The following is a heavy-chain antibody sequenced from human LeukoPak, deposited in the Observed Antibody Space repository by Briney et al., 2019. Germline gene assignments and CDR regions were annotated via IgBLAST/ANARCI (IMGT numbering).Heavy chain of an antibody. CDR3: AKDSDTAMPPYYYYYGMDV. Sequence: GGSLRLSCATAGFTFSTFGIHWVRQTPGKGLEWAAVISYDGSNKYYADSVKGRFTISRDNSKNTLYLQMNSLRAEDTAVYYCAKDSDTAMPPYYYYYGMDVWGQGTTVTVSS. D-gene: IGHD5-18*01. CDR1: GFTFSTFG. CDR2: ISYDGSNK. V-gene: IGHV3-30*18. J-gene: IGHJ6*02.